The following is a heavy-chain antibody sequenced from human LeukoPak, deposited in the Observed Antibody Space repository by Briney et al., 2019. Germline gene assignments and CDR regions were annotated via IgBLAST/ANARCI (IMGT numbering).Heavy chain of an antibody. D-gene: IGHD3-10*01. J-gene: IGHJ4*02. CDR2: IYHSGST. Sequence: SETLSLTCTVSGYSISSGYYWGWIRQPPGKGLEWIGSIYHSGSTYYNPSLKSRVTISVDTSKNQFSLKLSSVTAADTAVYYCARGRDPYYGSGSHFDYWGQGTLVTVSS. V-gene: IGHV4-38-2*02. CDR3: ARGRDPYYGSGSHFDY. CDR1: GYSISSGYY.